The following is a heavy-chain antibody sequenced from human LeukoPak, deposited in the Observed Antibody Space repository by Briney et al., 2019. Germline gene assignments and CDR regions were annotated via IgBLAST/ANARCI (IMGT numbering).Heavy chain of an antibody. Sequence: ASVKVSCKASGHTFTAYYMHWVRQAPGQGLEWVGWINSGSGDTNYAQRFQGRVTVTRDTSISTTYMEVYNLKSDDTAVYYCVREARAAADYWGQGTLVTVSS. CDR2: INSGSGDT. D-gene: IGHD2-15*01. V-gene: IGHV1-2*02. CDR1: GHTFTAYY. CDR3: VREARAAADY. J-gene: IGHJ4*02.